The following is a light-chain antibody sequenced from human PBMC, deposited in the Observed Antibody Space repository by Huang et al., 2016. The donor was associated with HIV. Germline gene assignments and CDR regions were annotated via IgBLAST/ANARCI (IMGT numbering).Light chain of an antibody. CDR3: HQYGSPPFT. Sequence: EIVLTQSPGTLSLSPGERATLSCRASQSISSSSLAWYLQKPGQAPTLLNHGASTRATDIPDRFRGSGSGTDFTLTISRLEPEDFAVYYCHQYGSPPFTFGPGTKVDIK. CDR1: QSISSSS. CDR2: GAS. V-gene: IGKV3-20*01. J-gene: IGKJ3*01.